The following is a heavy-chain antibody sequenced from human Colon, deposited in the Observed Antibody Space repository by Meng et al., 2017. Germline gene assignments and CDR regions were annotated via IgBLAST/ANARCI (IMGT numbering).Heavy chain of an antibody. CDR1: GGSVSSGSYY. V-gene: IGHV4-61*01. CDR2: IYYSGST. D-gene: IGHD3-22*01. CDR3: ARGASDYDFDY. J-gene: IGHJ4*02. Sequence: QVHLQESVPGLVRPSETLSLTCTVSGGSVSSGSYYWSWIRQPPGKGLEWIGYIYYSGSTNYNPSLKSRVTISVDTSKNQFSLKLSSVTAADTAVYYCARGASDYDFDYWGQGTLVTVSS.